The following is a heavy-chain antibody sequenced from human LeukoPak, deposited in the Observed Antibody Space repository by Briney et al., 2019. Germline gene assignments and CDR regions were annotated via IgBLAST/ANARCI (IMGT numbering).Heavy chain of an antibody. CDR2: INPNRGGT. Sequence: ASVKVSCKASGYTFTGYYIHWVRQAPGHGLEWVGWINPNRGGTNYAQKFQGRVTMTRDTSISTAYMELRRLRSDDTAVYHCARDSKIAVAGYYGMDVWGQGTTVTVSS. CDR1: GYTFTGYY. J-gene: IGHJ6*02. V-gene: IGHV1-2*02. D-gene: IGHD6-19*01. CDR3: ARDSKIAVAGYYGMDV.